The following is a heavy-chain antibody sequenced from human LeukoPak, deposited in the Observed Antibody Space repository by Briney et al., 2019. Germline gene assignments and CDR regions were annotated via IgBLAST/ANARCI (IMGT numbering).Heavy chain of an antibody. Sequence: GGSLRLSCAASGFTFSNYAMTWVRQAPGKGLEWVSAISGSGGSTYYADSVKGQFTISRDNSKNTLYLQMNSLRAEDTAVYYCAKDKSGSRPYYFDYWGQGTLVTVSS. J-gene: IGHJ4*02. CDR2: ISGSGGST. CDR1: GFTFSNYA. CDR3: AKDKSGSRPYYFDY. D-gene: IGHD1-26*01. V-gene: IGHV3-23*01.